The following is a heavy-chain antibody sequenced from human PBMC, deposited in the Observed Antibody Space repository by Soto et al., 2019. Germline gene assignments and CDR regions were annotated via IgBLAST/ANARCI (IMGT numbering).Heavy chain of an antibody. D-gene: IGHD3-10*01. V-gene: IGHV3-53*01. CDR3: ERGLRGAIREKSLDY. J-gene: IGHJ4*02. CDR1: GFTVSNNF. CDR2: IYTGGGT. Sequence: GGSLRLSCAASGFTVSNNFMAWVRQAPRKGLEWVSVIYTGGGTNYPDSVKGRFTMSRDDFKNMLYLQMNNLRAEDTAIYYCERGLRGAIREKSLDYWGQGTLVTVSS.